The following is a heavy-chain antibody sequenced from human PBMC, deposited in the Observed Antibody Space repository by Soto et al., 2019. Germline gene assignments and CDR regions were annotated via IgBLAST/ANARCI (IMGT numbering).Heavy chain of an antibody. CDR1: GFTFSSYA. Sequence: QVQLVESGGGVVQPGRSLRLSRAASGFTFSSYAMHWVRQAPGKGLERVAVISYDGSNKYYADSVKGRFTISRDNSKNTLYLQMNSLRAEDTAVYYCARSSSSSASYYYYYGMDVWGQGTTVTVSS. CDR3: ARSSSSSASYYYYYGMDV. D-gene: IGHD6-6*01. CDR2: ISYDGSNK. V-gene: IGHV3-30-3*01. J-gene: IGHJ6*02.